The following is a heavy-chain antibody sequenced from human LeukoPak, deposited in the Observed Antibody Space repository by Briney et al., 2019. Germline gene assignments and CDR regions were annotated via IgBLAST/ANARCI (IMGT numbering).Heavy chain of an antibody. Sequence: SETLSLTCTVSGGSISSYYWSWIRQPPGKGLEWVGYIYYSGTTNYNPSLKSRVTISVDTSKNQFSLKLSSVTAADTAVYYCARGVYIAAAQYAYWGQGTLVTVSS. V-gene: IGHV4-59*01. CDR2: IYYSGTT. J-gene: IGHJ4*02. D-gene: IGHD6-13*01. CDR1: GGSISSYY. CDR3: ARGVYIAAAQYAY.